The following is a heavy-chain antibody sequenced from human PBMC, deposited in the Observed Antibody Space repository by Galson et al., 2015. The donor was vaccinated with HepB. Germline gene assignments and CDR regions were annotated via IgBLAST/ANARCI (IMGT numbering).Heavy chain of an antibody. V-gene: IGHV4-59*12. J-gene: IGHJ4*02. CDR3: ARENIVVVPAANGRQYYFDY. CDR1: GGSITSYY. CDR2: IYYSGST. Sequence: ETLSLTCTVSGGSITSYYWSWIRQPPGKGLEWIGYIYYSGSTYYNPSLKSRVTISVDTSKNQFSLKLSSVTAADTAVYYCARENIVVVPAANGRQYYFDYWGQGTLVTVSS. D-gene: IGHD2-2*01.